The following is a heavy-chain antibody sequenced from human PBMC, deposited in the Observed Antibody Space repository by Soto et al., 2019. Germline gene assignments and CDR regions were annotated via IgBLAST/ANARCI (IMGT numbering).Heavy chain of an antibody. V-gene: IGHV4-59*02. Sequence: PSETLSLTGFVSGGSVTSYDRSWIRQFPWKGLEWIAYTSYTGSTNYNPSLQSRVTISLDTSKNQLSLKLTSMTAADTAVYYCARDLHAGFNQYFDPSGQGTLVTVCS. CDR1: GGSVTSYD. D-gene: IGHD2-8*01. J-gene: IGHJ5*02. CDR2: TSYTGST. CDR3: ARDLHAGFNQYFDP.